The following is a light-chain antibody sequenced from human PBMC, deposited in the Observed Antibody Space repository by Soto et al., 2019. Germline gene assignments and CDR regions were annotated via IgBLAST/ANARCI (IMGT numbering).Light chain of an antibody. J-gene: IGLJ3*02. CDR3: ISYTNSDSWV. V-gene: IGLV2-14*03. CDR1: NSDIGAYSR. Sequence: QSALTQPASVSGSPGQSITISCTGTNSDIGAYSRVCWYQQHTGKVPKLMIYDVSNRPSGVSNRFSGSKSGNTASLTISGLQAEDEADYYCISYTNSDSWVFGGGTKLTVL. CDR2: DVS.